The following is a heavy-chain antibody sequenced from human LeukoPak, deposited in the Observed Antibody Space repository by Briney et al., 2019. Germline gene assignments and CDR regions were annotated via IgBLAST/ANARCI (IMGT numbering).Heavy chain of an antibody. V-gene: IGHV3-11*04. CDR3: ARGGTAMVMYFDY. CDR2: ISSSGSTI. CDR1: GFTFSDYY. J-gene: IGHJ4*02. Sequence: PGRSLRLSCAASGFTFSDYYMSWISQAPRNGLEWVSYISSSGSTIYYADSVKGRFTIYRDNAKNSLYLQMNSLRAEDTAVYYCARGGTAMVMYFDYWGQGTLVTVSS. D-gene: IGHD5-18*01.